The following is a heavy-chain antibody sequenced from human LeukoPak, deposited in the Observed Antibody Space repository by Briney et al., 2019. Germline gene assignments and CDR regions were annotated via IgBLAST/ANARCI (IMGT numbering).Heavy chain of an antibody. CDR1: GYTFTSYY. J-gene: IGHJ4*02. Sequence: ASVKVSCKASGYTFTSYYIHWVRQAPGQGLEWMGIINPSGGSTNYAQEFQGRVTMTRDTSTSTVYMELSSLRSEDSAVYYCARVRVLYDSSGYLSYWGQGTLVTVSS. V-gene: IGHV1-46*01. D-gene: IGHD3-22*01. CDR2: INPSGGST. CDR3: ARVRVLYDSSGYLSY.